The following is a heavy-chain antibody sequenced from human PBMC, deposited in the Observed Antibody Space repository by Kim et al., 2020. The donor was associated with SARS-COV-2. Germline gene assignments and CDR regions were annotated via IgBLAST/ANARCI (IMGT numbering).Heavy chain of an antibody. Sequence: SETLSLTCTVSGGSIRGYYWSWIRQPPGKGLEWIGYIYYSGSTNYNPSLKSRVTISVDTSKNQFSLKLRSVTAADTAVYYCARGAHYTKVWETEEWYFALWGRGSLVTVSA. CDR3: ARGAHYTKVWETEEWYFAL. V-gene: IGHV4-59*01. D-gene: IGHD3-10*01. J-gene: IGHJ2*01. CDR2: IYYSGST. CDR1: GGSIRGYY.